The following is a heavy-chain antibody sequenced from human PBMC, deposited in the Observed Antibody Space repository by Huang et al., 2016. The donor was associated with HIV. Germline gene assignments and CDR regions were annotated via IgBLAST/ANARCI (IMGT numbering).Heavy chain of an antibody. D-gene: IGHD3-10*01. CDR1: GGSFSDYY. Sequence: QVQLQQWGAGLLKPSETLSLTCAVYGGSFSDYYWSWIRQPPGKGLEWIGEINHSGSPNYNPSLKSRVPISVDTSKNQFSLKLSYVTAADTAVYYCARDKYYYGSGSYYKPRWEYYFDYWGQGTLVTVSS. V-gene: IGHV4-34*01. J-gene: IGHJ4*02. CDR3: ARDKYYYGSGSYYKPRWEYYFDY. CDR2: INHSGSP.